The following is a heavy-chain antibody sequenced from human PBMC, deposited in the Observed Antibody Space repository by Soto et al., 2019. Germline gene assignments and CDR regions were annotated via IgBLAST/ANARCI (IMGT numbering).Heavy chain of an antibody. CDR1: GFTFSNYA. CDR2: IRSSDGNT. Sequence: QLLESGGGLVQPGGSLRLSCAASGFTFSNYAMSWVRQAPGKGLEWVSSIRSSDGNTYYAASVKGRFTISRDNSKNTLYLQMNSLRAEDTAIYYCAKDLDGILYSSGGQGTLVTVSS. J-gene: IGHJ4*02. CDR3: AKDLDGILYSS. V-gene: IGHV3-23*01. D-gene: IGHD2-8*01.